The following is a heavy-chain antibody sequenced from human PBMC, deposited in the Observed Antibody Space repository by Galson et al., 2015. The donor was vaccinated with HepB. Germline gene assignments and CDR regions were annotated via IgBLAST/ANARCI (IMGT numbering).Heavy chain of an antibody. V-gene: IGHV5-51*03. CDR1: GYTFANYW. D-gene: IGHD1-14*01. CDR2: ISPANSDT. Sequence: QSGAEVKKPGESLKISCKGSGYTFANYWIGWVRQMPGKGLEWMGIISPANSDTRYSPSFQGQVIISADKSISTAYLQWGSLEASDTAMYYCAREEDEGRPLTHWGQGTQVTVSS. J-gene: IGHJ4*02. CDR3: AREEDEGRPLTH.